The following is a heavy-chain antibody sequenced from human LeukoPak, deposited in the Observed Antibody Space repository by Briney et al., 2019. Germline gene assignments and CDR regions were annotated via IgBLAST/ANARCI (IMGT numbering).Heavy chain of an antibody. V-gene: IGHV3-21*01. J-gene: IGHJ4*02. D-gene: IGHD3-9*01. Sequence: GGSLRLSCAASGFTFSSYEMNWVRQAPGKGLEWVSSISSSSSYIYYADSVKGRFTISRDNAKSSLYLQMNSLRAEDTAVYYCARDKDDILTGYNYWGQGTLVTVSS. CDR3: ARDKDDILTGYNY. CDR2: ISSSSSYI. CDR1: GFTFSSYE.